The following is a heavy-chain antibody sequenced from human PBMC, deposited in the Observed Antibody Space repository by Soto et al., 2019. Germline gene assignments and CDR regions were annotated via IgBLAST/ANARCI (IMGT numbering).Heavy chain of an antibody. Sequence: GGSLRLSCKGSGYSFTSYWIGWVRQMPGKGLEWMGIIYPGDSDTRYSPSFQGQVTISADKSISTAYLQWSSLKASDTAMYYCARSPFGDSSSWYNWFDPWGQGTLVTVSS. J-gene: IGHJ5*02. CDR1: GYSFTSYW. CDR2: IYPGDSDT. CDR3: ARSPFGDSSSWYNWFDP. D-gene: IGHD6-13*01. V-gene: IGHV5-51*01.